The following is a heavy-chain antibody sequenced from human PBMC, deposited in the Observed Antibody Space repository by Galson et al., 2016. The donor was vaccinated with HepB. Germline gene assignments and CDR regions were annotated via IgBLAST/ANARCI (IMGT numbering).Heavy chain of an antibody. CDR3: ARDGGAAWIQSWFDN. CDR2: ISNDGNNK. V-gene: IGHV3-30-3*01. D-gene: IGHD5-18*01. J-gene: IGHJ4*01. CDR1: GFRFGTYA. Sequence: SLRLSCAASGFRFGTYAMHWVRQAPGKGLEWVAGISNDGNNKNYIDSAKGRFTISRDNSRNTVYLQLSSLRVEDTAVYYCARDGGAAWIQSWFDNWGHGTLVTVSS.